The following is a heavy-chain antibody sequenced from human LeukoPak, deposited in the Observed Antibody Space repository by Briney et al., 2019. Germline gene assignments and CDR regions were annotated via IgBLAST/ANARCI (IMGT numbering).Heavy chain of an antibody. CDR3: AREGKNSSGYRMGLWYFDY. D-gene: IGHD3-22*01. J-gene: IGHJ4*02. V-gene: IGHV4-59*01. CDR2: TYNSGST. CDR1: GGSISSYY. Sequence: TSETLSLTCTVSGGSISSYYWSWIRQPPGKGLGWMGITYNSGSTNYNPSLKSRVTISVDTSKNQFSLKLSSVTAADTAVYYCAREGKNSSGYRMGLWYFDYWGQGTLVTVSS.